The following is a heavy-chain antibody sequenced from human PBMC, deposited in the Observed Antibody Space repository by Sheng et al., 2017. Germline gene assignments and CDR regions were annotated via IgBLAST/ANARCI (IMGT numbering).Heavy chain of an antibody. D-gene: IGHD3-10*01. CDR1: GGSISSASYY. J-gene: IGHJ4*02. CDR3: ARDSGGSGIIIPTFDY. V-gene: IGHV4-39*07. Sequence: QLQLQESGPGLVKPSETLSLTCTVSGGSISSASYYWGWIRQPPGKGLEWIGTIYYSGSIYYNPSLKSRVTISADTSKNEFYLKLSSVTAADTAVYYCARDSGGSGIIIPTFDYWGQGTLVTASS. CDR2: IYYSGSI.